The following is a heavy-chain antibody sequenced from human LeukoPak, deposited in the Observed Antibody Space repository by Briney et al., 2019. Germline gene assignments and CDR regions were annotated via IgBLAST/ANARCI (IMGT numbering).Heavy chain of an antibody. V-gene: IGHV1-69*13. CDR2: IIPIFGTA. CDR1: GGTFSSYA. J-gene: IGHJ4*02. Sequence: SVKVSCKASGGTFSSYAISWVRQAPGQGLEWTGGIIPIFGTANYAQKFQGRVTITADESTSTAYMELSSLRSEDTAVYYCAREDPAAAGGFDYWGQRTLVTVSS. D-gene: IGHD6-13*01. CDR3: AREDPAAAGGFDY.